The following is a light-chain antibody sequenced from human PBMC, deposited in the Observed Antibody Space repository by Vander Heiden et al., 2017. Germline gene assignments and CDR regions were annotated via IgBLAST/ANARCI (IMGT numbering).Light chain of an antibody. V-gene: IGKV3-15*01. CDR2: GAS. J-gene: IGKJ1*01. CDR1: QSVSSN. CDR3: QQDNNWPQT. Sequence: EIVMTQSPATLSVSPGERATLSYRASQSVSSNLAWYQQKPGQAPRLLIYGASTRATGIPARFSGSGSGTEFTLTISSLQSEDFAVYYCQQDNNWPQTFGQGTKVEIK.